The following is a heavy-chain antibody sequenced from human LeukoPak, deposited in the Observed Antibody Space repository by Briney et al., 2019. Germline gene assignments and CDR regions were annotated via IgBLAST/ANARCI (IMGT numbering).Heavy chain of an antibody. D-gene: IGHD3-16*02. CDR3: TRVQPDYVWGSYPEYYFDY. Sequence: GGSLRLSCAASGFTFSDYYMSWIRQAPGKGLEWVGFIRSKAYGGTTEYAASVKGRFTISRDDSKSIAYLQMNSLKTEDTAVYYCTRVQPDYVWGSYPEYYFDYWGQGTLVTVSS. CDR1: GFTFSDYY. V-gene: IGHV3-49*03. J-gene: IGHJ4*02. CDR2: IRSKAYGGTT.